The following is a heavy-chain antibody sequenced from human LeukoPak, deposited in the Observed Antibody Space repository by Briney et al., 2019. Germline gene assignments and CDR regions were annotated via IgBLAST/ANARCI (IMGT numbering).Heavy chain of an antibody. J-gene: IGHJ4*02. CDR3: ARDLANYYDSSGYYPDYFDY. CDR2: IYTSGST. Sequence: PSQTLSLTCTVSGGSISSGSYYWSWIRQPAGKGLEWIGRIYTSGSTNYNPSLKSRVTISVDTSKNQFSLKLSSVTAADTAVYYCARDLANYYDSSGYYPDYFDYWGQGTLVTVSS. CDR1: GGSISSGSYY. D-gene: IGHD3-22*01. V-gene: IGHV4-61*02.